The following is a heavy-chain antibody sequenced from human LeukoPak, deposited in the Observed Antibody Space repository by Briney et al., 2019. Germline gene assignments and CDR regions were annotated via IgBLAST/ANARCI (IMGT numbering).Heavy chain of an antibody. CDR1: GFTFSNAW. V-gene: IGHV3-15*01. Sequence: KSGGSLRLSCAASGFTFSNAWMSWVRQAPGKGLEWVGRFKTKSEGGTTDYAAPVKGRFTVSRDDSKNTLYLQMNSLKSEDTAMYYCTTETGSSGPSVFDIWGQGTMVTVSS. CDR3: TTETGSSGPSVFDI. CDR2: FKTKSEGGTT. D-gene: IGHD3-22*01. J-gene: IGHJ3*02.